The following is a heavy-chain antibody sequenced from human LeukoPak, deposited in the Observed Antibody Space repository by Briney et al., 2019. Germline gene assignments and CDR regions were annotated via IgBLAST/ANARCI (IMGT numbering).Heavy chain of an antibody. Sequence: PSETLSLTCTVSGGSISSGGYYWSWIRQPPGKGLEWIGYIYYSGSTNYNPSLKSRVTISVDTSKNQFSLKLSSVTAADTAVYYCARSASSGYYYLWGQGTLVTVSS. V-gene: IGHV4-61*08. CDR1: GGSISSGGYY. J-gene: IGHJ4*02. D-gene: IGHD3-22*01. CDR3: ARSASSGYYYL. CDR2: IYYSGST.